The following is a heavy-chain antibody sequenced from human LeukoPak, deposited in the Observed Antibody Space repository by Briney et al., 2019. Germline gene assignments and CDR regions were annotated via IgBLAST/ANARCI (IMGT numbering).Heavy chain of an antibody. D-gene: IGHD3-10*02. CDR1: GGSISSSS. Sequence: ETLSLTCTVSGGSISSSSYYWGWIRQPPGKGLEWVSFISSSSSYIYYADSVRGRFTISRDNAKNSLYLQMNSLRAEDTAVYYCARGTMFPYYFDYWGQGTLVTVSS. CDR3: ARGTMFPYYFDY. J-gene: IGHJ4*02. V-gene: IGHV3-21*01. CDR2: ISSSSSYI.